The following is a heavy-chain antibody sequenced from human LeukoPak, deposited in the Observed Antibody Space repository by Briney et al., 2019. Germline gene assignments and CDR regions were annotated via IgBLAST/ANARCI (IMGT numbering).Heavy chain of an antibody. CDR2: INHSGST. J-gene: IGHJ6*03. Sequence: KTSETLSLTCAVYGGSFSGYYWSWIRQPPGKGLEWIGEINHSGSTNYNPSLKSRVTISVDTSKNQFSLKLSSVTAADTAVYYCARAHRGITMIYFVDYYYMDVWGKGTTVTVSS. D-gene: IGHD3-22*01. CDR1: GGSFSGYY. CDR3: ARAHRGITMIYFVDYYYMDV. V-gene: IGHV4-34*01.